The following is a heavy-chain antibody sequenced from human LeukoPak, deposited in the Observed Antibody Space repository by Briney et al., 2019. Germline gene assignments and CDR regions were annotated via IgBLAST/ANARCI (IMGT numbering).Heavy chain of an antibody. CDR3: VRLAPYYYYYMDV. J-gene: IGHJ6*03. CDR2: IYYSGST. V-gene: IGHV4-34*01. Sequence: SETLSLTCAVYGGSFSGYYWSWIRQPPEKGLEWIGSIYYSGSTYYNPSLKSRVTISVDTSKNQFSLKLSSVTAADTAVYYCVRLAPYYYYYMDVWGKGTTVTVSS. D-gene: IGHD5-12*01. CDR1: GGSFSGYY.